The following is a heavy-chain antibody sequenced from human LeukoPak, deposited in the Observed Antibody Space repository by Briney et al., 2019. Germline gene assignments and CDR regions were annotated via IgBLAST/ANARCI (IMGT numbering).Heavy chain of an antibody. V-gene: IGHV4-30-2*01. D-gene: IGHD3-22*01. Sequence: SQTLSLTCTVSGGSISSGGYYWSWIRQPPGKGLEWIGYIYHSGSTYYNPSLKSRVTISVDTSKSQFSLKLTSVTAADTAVYYRARRRYTSGYLDYWGQGTLVTVSS. J-gene: IGHJ4*02. CDR3: ARRRYTSGYLDY. CDR1: GGSISSGGYY. CDR2: IYHSGST.